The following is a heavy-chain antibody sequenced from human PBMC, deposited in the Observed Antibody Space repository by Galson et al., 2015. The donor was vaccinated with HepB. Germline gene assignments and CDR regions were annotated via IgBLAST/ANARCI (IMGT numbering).Heavy chain of an antibody. CDR2: IYPGDSDT. CDR3: ARRNYGDYEGWYFDL. V-gene: IGHV5-51*01. J-gene: IGHJ2*01. Sequence: KVSCKASGYTITSYWIGWVRQMPGKGLEWMGIIYPGDSDTRYSPSFQGQVTISADKSISTAYLQWSSLKASDTAMYYCARRNYGDYEGWYFDLWGRGTLVTVSS. CDR1: GYTITSYW. D-gene: IGHD4-17*01.